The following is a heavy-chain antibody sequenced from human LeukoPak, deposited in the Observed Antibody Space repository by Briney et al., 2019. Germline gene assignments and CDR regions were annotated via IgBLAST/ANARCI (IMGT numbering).Heavy chain of an antibody. D-gene: IGHD2-21*01. CDR1: GYTFTGFY. CDR3: ARAHIVVVIATRGDDAFDI. V-gene: IGHV1-2*04. Sequence: ASVKVSCKASGYTFTGFYMHWVRQAPGQGLEWMGWINPNSGGTNYAQKFQGWVTMTRDTSISTAYMELSRLRSDDTAVYYCARAHIVVVIATRGDDAFDIWGQGTMVTVSS. J-gene: IGHJ3*02. CDR2: INPNSGGT.